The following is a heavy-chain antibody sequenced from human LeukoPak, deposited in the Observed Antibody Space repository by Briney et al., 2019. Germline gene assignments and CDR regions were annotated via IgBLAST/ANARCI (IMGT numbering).Heavy chain of an antibody. V-gene: IGHV3-23*01. J-gene: IGHJ4*02. CDR2: ISGSGGST. Sequence: GGSLRLSCAASGFTFSSYAMSWVRQAPGKGLEWVSAISGSGGSTYYADSVKGRFTISRDSSKNTLYLQMNSLRAEDTAVYYCAKDLGYSSSWYIGEYRRIVGIIDYWGQGTLVTVSS. CDR1: GFTFSSYA. D-gene: IGHD6-13*01. CDR3: AKDLGYSSSWYIGEYRRIVGIIDY.